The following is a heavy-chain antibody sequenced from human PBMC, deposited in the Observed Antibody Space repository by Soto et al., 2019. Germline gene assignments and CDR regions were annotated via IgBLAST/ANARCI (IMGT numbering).Heavy chain of an antibody. V-gene: IGHV1-18*01. CDR2: ISTSSGNA. CDR3: ARSVGYPDY. J-gene: IGHJ4*02. D-gene: IGHD5-18*01. CDR1: GYTFASYA. Sequence: QVQLVQSGGEVRKHGASVNVSCKASGYTFASYAITWVRQAPGEGLEWMGWISTSSGNANYAQRFQGRVTITRDTSTMTDYMQLRSLRSDDSAVYFCARSVGYPDYWGQGTLVTVSS.